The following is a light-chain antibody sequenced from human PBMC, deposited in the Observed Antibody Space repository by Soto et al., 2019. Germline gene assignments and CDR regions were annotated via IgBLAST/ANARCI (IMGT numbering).Light chain of an antibody. V-gene: IGKV3-20*01. J-gene: IGKJ4*01. Sequence: IVLTQSPGTLSLSPGEGATLSCRASQSVSSSYLAWYQQKPGQAPRLLIYGASSRATGIPDRFSGSGSGTDFTLTISRLEPEDFAVYYCQQYNNCPLTFGGGTKVDIK. CDR3: QQYNNCPLT. CDR1: QSVSSSY. CDR2: GAS.